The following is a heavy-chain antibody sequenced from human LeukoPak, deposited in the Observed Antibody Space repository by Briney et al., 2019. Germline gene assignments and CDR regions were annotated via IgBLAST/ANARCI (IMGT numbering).Heavy chain of an antibody. D-gene: IGHD3-22*01. J-gene: IGHJ4*02. V-gene: IGHV3-21*01. CDR3: ARDPNSSGFSSHFDY. CDR1: RFTFSSYS. CDR2: ISRSSSYI. Sequence: GGSLRLSCAASRFTFSSYSMNWVRQAPGKGLEWVSFISRSSSYIYYADSVKGRFTISRDNAKNSLYLQMNSLRAEDTAGYYCARDPNSSGFSSHFDYWGQGTLVTVSS.